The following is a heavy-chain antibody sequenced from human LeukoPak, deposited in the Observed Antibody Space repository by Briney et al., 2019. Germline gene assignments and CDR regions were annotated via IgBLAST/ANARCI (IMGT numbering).Heavy chain of an antibody. V-gene: IGHV3-23*01. D-gene: IGHD6-13*01. Sequence: PGGSLRLSCAASGFTFSSYAMSWVRQAPGKGLEWVSAISGSGGSTYYADSVKGRFTISRDNSKNTLYLQMNSLRAEDTAVYYCAKDLSQVIAAAGTWFYWGQGTLVTVSS. CDR3: AKDLSQVIAAAGTWFY. CDR1: GFTFSSYA. J-gene: IGHJ4*02. CDR2: ISGSGGST.